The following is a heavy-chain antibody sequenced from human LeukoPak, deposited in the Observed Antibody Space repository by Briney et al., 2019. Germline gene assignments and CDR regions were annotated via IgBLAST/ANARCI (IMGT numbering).Heavy chain of an antibody. Sequence: SGTLSLTCAVSGYSISSGYFWGWIRQPPGKGLEWIGSIYHSGSTYYNPSLRSRVTISVDTSKNQFSLKLSSVTAADTAVYYCARQSGYDSPFDYWGQGTLVTVSS. CDR3: ARQSGYDSPFDY. J-gene: IGHJ4*02. CDR2: IYHSGST. CDR1: GYSISSGYF. V-gene: IGHV4-38-2*01. D-gene: IGHD5-12*01.